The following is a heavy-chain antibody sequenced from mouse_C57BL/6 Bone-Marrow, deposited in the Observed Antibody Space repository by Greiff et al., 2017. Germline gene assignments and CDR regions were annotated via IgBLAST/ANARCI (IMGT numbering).Heavy chain of an antibody. Sequence: QVQLQQSGPELVKPGASVKLSCKASGYTFTSYDINWVKQRPGQGLEWIGWIYPRDGSTKYNEKFKGKATLTVDTSSSTAYMGLHSLTSEDSAVYFWARLEFDVSNGDWYFDVWGTGTTVTVSS. CDR2: IYPRDGST. CDR3: ARLEFDVSNGDWYFDV. V-gene: IGHV1-85*01. J-gene: IGHJ1*03. D-gene: IGHD2-5*01. CDR1: GYTFTSYD.